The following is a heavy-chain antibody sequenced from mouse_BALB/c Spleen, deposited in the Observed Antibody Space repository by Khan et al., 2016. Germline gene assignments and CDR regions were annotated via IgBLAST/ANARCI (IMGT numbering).Heavy chain of an antibody. CDR3: TRSPTATRYFDV. CDR1: GYSITSDYA. CDR2: IRYSGST. V-gene: IGHV3-2*02. Sequence: EVQLQESGPGLVKPSQSLSLTCTVTGYSITSDYAWNWIRQFPGNKLEWMGYIRYSGSTTYNPSLKSRISITRDTSKNQFFLQLYSVTTEDTATYSCTRSPTATRYFDVWGAGTTVTVSS. D-gene: IGHD1-2*01. J-gene: IGHJ1*01.